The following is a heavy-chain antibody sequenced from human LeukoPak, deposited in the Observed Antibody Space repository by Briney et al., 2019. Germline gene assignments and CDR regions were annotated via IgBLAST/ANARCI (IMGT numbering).Heavy chain of an antibody. CDR3: AKVFEVRAVSGSYYNDY. CDR1: GFTVSSNY. Sequence: GGSLRLSCAASGFTVSSNYMSWVRQAPGKGLEGVSVIYRGGSTYYADSVKARFTISRDNSKNTLYLKMNSLRAEDTAVYYCAKVFEVRAVSGSYYNDYWGQGTLVTVSS. D-gene: IGHD3-10*01. J-gene: IGHJ4*02. V-gene: IGHV3-53*01. CDR2: IYRGGST.